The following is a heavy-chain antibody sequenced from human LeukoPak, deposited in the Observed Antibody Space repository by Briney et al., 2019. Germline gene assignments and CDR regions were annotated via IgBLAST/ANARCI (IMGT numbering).Heavy chain of an antibody. D-gene: IGHD2-15*01. J-gene: IGHJ4*02. CDR1: GFTFSSYA. CDR2: LSGSGGST. CDR3: AKVFRAIGYCSGGSCPFDY. Sequence: GGSLRLSCAASGFTFSSYAMSWVRQASGKGLEWVSTLSGSGGSTYYADSVKGRFTISRDNSKNTLYLQMNSLRAEDTAVYYCAKVFRAIGYCSGGSCPFDYWGQGTLVTVSS. V-gene: IGHV3-23*01.